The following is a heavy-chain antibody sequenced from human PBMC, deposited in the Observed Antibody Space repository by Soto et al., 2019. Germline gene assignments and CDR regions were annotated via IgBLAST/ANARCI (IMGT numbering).Heavy chain of an antibody. V-gene: IGHV3-30*18. Sequence: PGGSLRLSCAASGFTFSGYGMHWVRQAPGKGLEWVAVISTDGSSEHYADSVKGRFTISRDNSKNTMSLQMDSLRVGDTAVYYCVKDGPTHHGSWFWGQGTLVTVSS. CDR2: ISTDGSSE. J-gene: IGHJ1*01. CDR1: GFTFSGYG. CDR3: VKDGPTHHGSWF. D-gene: IGHD3-9*01.